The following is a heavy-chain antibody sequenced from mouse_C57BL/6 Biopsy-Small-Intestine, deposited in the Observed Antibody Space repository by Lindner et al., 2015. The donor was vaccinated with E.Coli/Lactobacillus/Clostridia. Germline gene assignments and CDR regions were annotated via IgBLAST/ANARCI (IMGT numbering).Heavy chain of an antibody. D-gene: IGHD1-1*01. CDR1: GYTFTNYW. CDR3: ARKGNSSGFAY. V-gene: IGHV1-63*01. Sequence: VQLQESGAELVRPGTSVKMSCKASGYTFTNYWIGWAKQRPGHGLEWIGDIYPGGGYTNYNEKLKGKATLTADKSSSTAYMQFSSLTSEDSAIYYCARKGNSSGFAYWGQGTLVTVSA. CDR2: IYPGGGYT. J-gene: IGHJ3*01.